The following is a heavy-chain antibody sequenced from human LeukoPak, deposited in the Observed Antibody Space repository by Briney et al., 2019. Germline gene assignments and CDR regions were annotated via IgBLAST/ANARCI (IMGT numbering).Heavy chain of an antibody. CDR1: GYSFTSYW. CDR2: IYPGDSDA. Sequence: GESLQISCKGSGYSFTSYWIGWVRQMPGKGLEWMGIIYPGDSDARYSPPFQGQVTISADKSISTAYLQWSSLKASDTAMYYCARHPFSSYCTSTSCVRWFDPWSQGTLVTVSS. J-gene: IGHJ5*02. CDR3: ARHPFSSYCTSTSCVRWFDP. D-gene: IGHD2-2*01. V-gene: IGHV5-51*01.